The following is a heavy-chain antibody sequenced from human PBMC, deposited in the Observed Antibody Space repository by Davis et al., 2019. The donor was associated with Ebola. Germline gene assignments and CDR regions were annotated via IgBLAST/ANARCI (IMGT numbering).Heavy chain of an antibody. CDR1: GFTVSSNY. CDR3: ARLPAGDV. J-gene: IGHJ6*02. Sequence: PGGSLRLSCVASGFTVSSNYMSWVRQAPGKGLERVSVMYSGGSTYYADSVEGRFTISRHNSKNTLYLQMNGLRADDTAVYYCARLPAGDVWGQGTTVTVSS. V-gene: IGHV3-53*04. CDR2: MYSGGST. D-gene: IGHD2-15*01.